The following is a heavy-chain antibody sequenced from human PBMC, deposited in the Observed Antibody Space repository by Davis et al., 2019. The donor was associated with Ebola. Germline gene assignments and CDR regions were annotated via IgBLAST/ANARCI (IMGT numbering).Heavy chain of an antibody. CDR2: FDPEDGET. CDR3: ATSSDSSGHYDY. CDR1: GYTFTGYY. Sequence: AASVKVSCKASGYTFTGYYMHWVRQAPGQGLEWMGGFDPEDGETIYAQKFQGRVTMTEDTSTDTAYMELSSLRSEDTAVYYCATSSDSSGHYDYWGQGTLVTVSS. J-gene: IGHJ4*02. V-gene: IGHV1-24*01. D-gene: IGHD3-22*01.